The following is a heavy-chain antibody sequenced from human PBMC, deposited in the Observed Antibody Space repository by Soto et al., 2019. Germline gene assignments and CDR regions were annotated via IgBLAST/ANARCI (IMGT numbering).Heavy chain of an antibody. CDR3: ARAGKYSGSYPCLGDYVMDV. V-gene: IGHV1-2*04. D-gene: IGHD1-26*01. Sequence: ASAKASSKASGYTFTGYYRHWVRHAPRQGLEWMGWINPNSGGTNYAQKFQGWVTMTRDTSISTAYMELSRLRSDDTAVYYCARAGKYSGSYPCLGDYVMDVSGQGTTVTV. J-gene: IGHJ6*02. CDR2: INPNSGGT. CDR1: GYTFTGYY.